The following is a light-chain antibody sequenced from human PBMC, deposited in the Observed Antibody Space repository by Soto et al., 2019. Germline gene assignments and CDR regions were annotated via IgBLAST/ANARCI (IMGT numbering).Light chain of an antibody. V-gene: IGKV3D-20*02. Sequence: EIVLTQSPGTLSLSPGERATLSCRTSQSVSNNYLAWYQQKPGQAPRLLIYGASSRATGIPDRFSGSGSGTDFTLTISSLEAEDFALYYCQQRSKWPVTFGGGTKVDIK. J-gene: IGKJ4*01. CDR1: QSVSNNY. CDR3: QQRSKWPVT. CDR2: GAS.